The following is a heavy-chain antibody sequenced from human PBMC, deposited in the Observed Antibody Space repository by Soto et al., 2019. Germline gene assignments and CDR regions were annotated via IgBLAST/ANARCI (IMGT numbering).Heavy chain of an antibody. CDR3: ARGCWVEFWSGADFDY. CDR2: ISDHNGKT. J-gene: IGHJ4*02. D-gene: IGHD3-3*01. CDR1: GYTFSSYC. Sequence: QVQLVQSGAEVKKPGASVKVSCKASGYTFSSYCISWVRQAPGQGLEWMGWISDHNGKTNYVQNLQGRVTMTTNSSTSTDYMELRTLRSDDTSVDYCARGCWVEFWSGADFDYWGQGTLVTVSS. V-gene: IGHV1-18*01.